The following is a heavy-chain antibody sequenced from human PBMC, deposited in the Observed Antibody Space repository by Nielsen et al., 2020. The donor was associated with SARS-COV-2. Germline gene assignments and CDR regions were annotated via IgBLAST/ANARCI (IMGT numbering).Heavy chain of an antibody. D-gene: IGHD3-3*01. J-gene: IGHJ6*02. Sequence: GESLKISCAAPGFTFSSYWMHWVRQAPGKGLVWVSRINSDGSSTSYADSVKGRFTISRDNAKNTLYLQMNSLRAEDTAVYYCARDSYYDFWSGYYSYYYYGMDVWGQGTTVTVSS. CDR1: GFTFSSYW. CDR3: ARDSYYDFWSGYYSYYYYGMDV. CDR2: INSDGSST. V-gene: IGHV3-74*01.